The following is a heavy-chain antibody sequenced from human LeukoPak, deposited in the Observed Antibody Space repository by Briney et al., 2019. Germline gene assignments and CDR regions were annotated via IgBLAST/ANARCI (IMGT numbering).Heavy chain of an antibody. Sequence: ASVKVSCKASGYTFTSYDINWVRQATGQGLEWMGWMNPNSGNTGYAQKFQGRVTMTRNTSISTAYMELSSLRSEDTAVYYCARALAAGTDYYYYMDVWGKGTTVTVSS. CDR3: ARALAAGTDYYYYMDV. CDR1: GYTFTSYD. V-gene: IGHV1-8*01. J-gene: IGHJ6*03. CDR2: MNPNSGNT. D-gene: IGHD6-13*01.